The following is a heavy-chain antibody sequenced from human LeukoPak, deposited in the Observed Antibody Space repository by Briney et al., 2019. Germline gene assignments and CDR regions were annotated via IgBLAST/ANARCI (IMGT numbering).Heavy chain of an antibody. Sequence: PSETLSLTCTISADSINIYYWTWIRQPAGKGLEWIGRVYPSGNTNYNPSLKSRVTMPVDTSKNQFSLRLTSVAAADTAVYYCARNPTLARFDPWGQGTLVTVSS. J-gene: IGHJ5*02. CDR2: VYPSGNT. CDR1: ADSINIYY. CDR3: ARNPTLARFDP. V-gene: IGHV4-4*07.